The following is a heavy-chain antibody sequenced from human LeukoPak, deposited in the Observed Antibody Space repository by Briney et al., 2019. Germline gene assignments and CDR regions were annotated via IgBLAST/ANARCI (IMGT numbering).Heavy chain of an antibody. CDR3: ATGGATTSFSRFDY. V-gene: IGHV3-23*01. Sequence: GGPLRPSCAASGFTFSSYAMSWVRQAPGKGLEWVSAISGSGGSTYYADSVKGRFTISRDNSKNTLYLQMNSLRAEDTAVYYCATGGATTSFSRFDYWGQGTLVTVSS. CDR2: ISGSGGST. J-gene: IGHJ4*02. D-gene: IGHD4-11*01. CDR1: GFTFSSYA.